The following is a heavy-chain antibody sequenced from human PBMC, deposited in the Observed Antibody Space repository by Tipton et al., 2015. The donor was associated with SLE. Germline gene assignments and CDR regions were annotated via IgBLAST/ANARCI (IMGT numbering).Heavy chain of an antibody. D-gene: IGHD3-10*01. CDR1: GFRFSGYS. V-gene: IGHV3-48*01. CDR2: ISSGGNTI. CDR3: ARVVRGSGTYYLDF. J-gene: IGHJ4*02. Sequence: SLRLSCAASGFRFSGYSMNWARQAPGKGLEWISYISSGGNTIYDADAVKGRFTISRDNARNSLYLQMNSLSVEDTAVYYCARVVRGSGTYYLDFWGQGILVTVSS.